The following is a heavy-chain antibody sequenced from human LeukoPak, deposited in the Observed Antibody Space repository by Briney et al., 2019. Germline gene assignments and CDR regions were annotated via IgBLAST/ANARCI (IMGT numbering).Heavy chain of an antibody. CDR2: IIPIFGTA. D-gene: IGHD2-15*01. J-gene: IGHJ5*02. CDR1: EGTFSSFA. CDR3: ARCGLYCSGGSCYWNWFDP. V-gene: IGHV1-69*05. Sequence: ASVKVSCKASEGTFSSFAITWVRQAPGQGLEWMGRIIPIFGTADYAQKFQGRVTITTDESTSTAYMELSSLRSEDTAVYYCARCGLYCSGGSCYWNWFDPWGQGTLVTVSS.